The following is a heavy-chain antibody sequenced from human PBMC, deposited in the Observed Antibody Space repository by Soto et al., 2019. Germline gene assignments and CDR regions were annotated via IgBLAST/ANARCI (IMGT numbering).Heavy chain of an antibody. CDR3: GRVCNWNQFWSAFDI. D-gene: IGHD1-1*01. CDR1: GFTFSSYT. CDR2: ISYDGFTK. V-gene: IGHV3-30-3*01. J-gene: IGHJ3*02. Sequence: PGGSLRLSCAASGFTFSSYTMDWVRQAPGKGLEWVAVISYDGFTKYYVDSVKGRFTISRDNYKNTLYLHMNSLRVEDTAVYYCGRVCNWNQFWSAFDIWGQGTMVTVSS.